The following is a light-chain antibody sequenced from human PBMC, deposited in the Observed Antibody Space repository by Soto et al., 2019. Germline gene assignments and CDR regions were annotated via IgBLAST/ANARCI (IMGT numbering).Light chain of an antibody. V-gene: IGKV3-11*01. Sequence: EIVLTQSPATLSLSPGERATLSCRASQSVSSYLAWYQQKPGQAPRLRIYDASNRATGIPPRFSGSGSGTDFTLTVSSLEPEDFAVYYCQQRSNWPTFGQGTKVDI. CDR2: DAS. J-gene: IGKJ1*01. CDR1: QSVSSY. CDR3: QQRSNWPT.